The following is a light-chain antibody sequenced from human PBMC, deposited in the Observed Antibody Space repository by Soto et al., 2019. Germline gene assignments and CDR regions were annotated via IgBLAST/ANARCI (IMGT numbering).Light chain of an antibody. CDR3: QQTYSVPWT. CDR1: QSISSY. V-gene: IGKV1-39*01. Sequence: DIPMTQSPSSLSASVGDRVTITCRASQSISSYLNWYQQKPGKAPKLLIYATSYLQSGVPSRFSGSGSGTDFTLTISSLQPEDFATYYCQQTYSVPWTSGQGTKVEIK. CDR2: ATS. J-gene: IGKJ1*01.